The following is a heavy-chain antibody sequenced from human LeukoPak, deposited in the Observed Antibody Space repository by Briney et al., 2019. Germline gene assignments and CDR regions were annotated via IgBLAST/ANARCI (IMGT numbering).Heavy chain of an antibody. Sequence: GGSLRLSCAASGFTFSSYAMSWVRQAPGKGLEWVSAISGSGGNTYCADSVKGRFTISRDNSQNTLYLQMNSLRAEDTAVYYCAKQRSEVVVAATNYWGQGTLVTVSS. V-gene: IGHV3-23*01. CDR2: ISGSGGNT. J-gene: IGHJ4*02. CDR1: GFTFSSYA. D-gene: IGHD2-15*01. CDR3: AKQRSEVVVAATNY.